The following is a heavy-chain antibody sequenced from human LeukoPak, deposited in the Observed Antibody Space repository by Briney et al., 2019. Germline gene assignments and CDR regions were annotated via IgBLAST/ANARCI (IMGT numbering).Heavy chain of an antibody. CDR3: ARDAYCSSTSCYTSAYFDY. CDR1: GYTFTSYA. D-gene: IGHD2-2*02. CDR2: ITSGTGNT. J-gene: IGHJ4*02. V-gene: IGHV1-3*01. Sequence: ASVKISCKASGYTFTSYALYCLRQAPGQRLELMGWITSGTGNTKYSQKFQGRVTITRDTSASTAYMELSSLRSEDTAVYYCARDAYCSSTSCYTSAYFDYWGQGTLVTVSS.